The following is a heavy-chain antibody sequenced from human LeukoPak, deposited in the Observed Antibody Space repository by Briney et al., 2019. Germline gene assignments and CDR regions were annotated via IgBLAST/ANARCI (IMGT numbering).Heavy chain of an antibody. CDR1: GYTFTSYD. D-gene: IGHD6-6*01. J-gene: IGHJ4*02. Sequence: ASVKVSCKASGYTFTSYDINWVRQATGQGLEWMGWMNPNSGNTGYAQKFQGRVTMTRNTSISTAYMELSSLRSEDTAVYYCATSSSSSGGHLVDYWGQGTLVTVSS. CDR3: ATSSSSSGGHLVDY. V-gene: IGHV1-8*01. CDR2: MNPNSGNT.